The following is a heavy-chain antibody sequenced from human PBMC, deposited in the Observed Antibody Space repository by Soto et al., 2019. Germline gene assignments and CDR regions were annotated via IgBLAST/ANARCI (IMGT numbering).Heavy chain of an antibody. J-gene: IGHJ4*02. Sequence: QVQLVQSGAEVKKPGSSVKVSCKASGGPFSSHAISWLRQAPGQGLEWMGGIIPIFGIPNYAQKFQGRVTITADESTSPGYMEMYRLSSEDTAVYYCARAYATSNSYYGRYFDYWGQGTLITVSS. CDR3: ARAYATSNSYYGRYFDY. V-gene: IGHV1-69*01. CDR1: GGPFSSHA. CDR2: IIPIFGIP. D-gene: IGHD3-22*01.